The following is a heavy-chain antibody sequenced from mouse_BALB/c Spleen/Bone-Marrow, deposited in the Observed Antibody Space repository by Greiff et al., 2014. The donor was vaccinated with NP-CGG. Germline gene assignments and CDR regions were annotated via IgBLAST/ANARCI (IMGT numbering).Heavy chain of an antibody. V-gene: IGHV14-3*02. D-gene: IGHD1-2*01. J-gene: IGHJ2*01. Sequence: VQLQQSGAELVKPGASVKLSCTASGFNIKDTYMHWVKQRPEQGLEWIGRIDPANGNTKYDPKFQDKATITADTSSNTAYLQLSSLPSDDAAVYYCARYYYGYYFDYWGQGTTLTGSS. CDR1: GFNIKDTY. CDR3: ARYYYGYYFDY. CDR2: IDPANGNT.